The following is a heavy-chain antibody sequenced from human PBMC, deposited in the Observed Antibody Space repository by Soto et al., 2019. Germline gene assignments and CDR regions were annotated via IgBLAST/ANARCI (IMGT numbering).Heavy chain of an antibody. CDR1: GFTFSSYA. Sequence: GGSLRLSCAASGFTFSSYAMSWVRQAPGNGLEWVSAISGSGGSTYYADSVKGRFTISRDNSKNTLYLQMNSLRAEDTAVYYCAKDADYYGSGSYYNVLDYWGQGTLVTVSS. CDR2: ISGSGGST. CDR3: AKDADYYGSGSYYNVLDY. D-gene: IGHD3-10*01. J-gene: IGHJ4*02. V-gene: IGHV3-23*01.